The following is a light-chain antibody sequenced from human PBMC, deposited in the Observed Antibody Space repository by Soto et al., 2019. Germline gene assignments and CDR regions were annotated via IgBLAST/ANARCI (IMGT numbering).Light chain of an antibody. CDR2: AAS. CDR3: QNLDSAAFT. V-gene: IGKV1-27*01. J-gene: IGKJ3*01. Sequence: DIQMTQSPSSLSASVGDRVTITCRASQGISNYLAWYQQRPGKVPKLLIYAASTLQSGVPFRFSGSGSGTDFTLTINSLLPEDVATYYCQNLDSAAFTFGPGTKVDIK. CDR1: QGISNY.